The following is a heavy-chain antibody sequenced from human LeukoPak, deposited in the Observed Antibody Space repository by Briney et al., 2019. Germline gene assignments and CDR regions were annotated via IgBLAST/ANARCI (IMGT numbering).Heavy chain of an antibody. CDR1: GFTFSSYG. CDR3: AKDYYGPSGGIDY. D-gene: IGHD3-10*01. Sequence: GGSLRLSCAASGFTFSSYGMHWVRQAPGMGLEWVAVIWYDGSNKYYADSVKGRFTISRDNSKNTLYVQMNSLRAEDTAVYYCAKDYYGPSGGIDYWGQGTLVTVSS. CDR2: IWYDGSNK. V-gene: IGHV3-33*06. J-gene: IGHJ4*02.